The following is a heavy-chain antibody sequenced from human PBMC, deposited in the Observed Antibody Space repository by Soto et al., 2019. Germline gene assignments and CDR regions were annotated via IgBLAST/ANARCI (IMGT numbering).Heavy chain of an antibody. CDR1: GYSFSFYW. D-gene: IGHD3-22*01. Sequence: GESLKISCKASGYSFSFYWIGWVRQMPGKGLEWMAIMYPDDSDIRYSPSFEAHVTSSAAKSTSTAFLQWSSLKASDTAMYYCATAYVYDFQNSNYYRDAFDIWGQGTLVTV. CDR3: ATAYVYDFQNSNYYRDAFDI. V-gene: IGHV5-51*01. J-gene: IGHJ3*02. CDR2: MYPDDSDI.